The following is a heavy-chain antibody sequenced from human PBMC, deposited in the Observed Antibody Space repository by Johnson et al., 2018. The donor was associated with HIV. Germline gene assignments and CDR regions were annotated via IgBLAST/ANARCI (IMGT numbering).Heavy chain of an antibody. CDR1: GFTFSSYA. J-gene: IGHJ3*02. CDR3: ARACRDGYTCDAFDI. D-gene: IGHD5-24*01. CDR2: ISGSGGST. V-gene: IGHV3-23*04. Sequence: EVQLVESGGGVVQPGRSLRLSCAASGFTFSSYAMNWVRQAPGKGLEWVSGISGSGGSTYYAESVKGRFTISRDNSKNTLFLQMNSLRADDTALYYCARACRDGYTCDAFDIWGQGTMVTASS.